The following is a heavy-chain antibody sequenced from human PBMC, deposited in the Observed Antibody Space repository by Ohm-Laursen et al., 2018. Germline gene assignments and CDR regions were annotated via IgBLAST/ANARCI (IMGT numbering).Heavy chain of an antibody. CDR1: GVTFSTYT. CDR2: ISSSGYYI. V-gene: IGHV3-21*01. Sequence: SLRLSCAASGVTFSTYTMNWVRQAPGKGLEWVSSISSSGYYIYYAESVKGRFTISRDNAKNSLYLQLNSLRAEDTAVYYCAKGDAYYDFFLDPWGQGTLVTVSS. D-gene: IGHD3-3*01. CDR3: AKGDAYYDFFLDP. J-gene: IGHJ5*02.